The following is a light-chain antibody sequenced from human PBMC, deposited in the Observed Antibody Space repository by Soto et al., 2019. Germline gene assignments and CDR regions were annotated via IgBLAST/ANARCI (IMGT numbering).Light chain of an antibody. CDR3: SSYTSITTDV. J-gene: IGLJ1*01. CDR1: SSDIGSHNL. CDR2: EVA. Sequence: QSALTQPASVSGSPGQSITISCAGTSSDIGSHNLVSWYQHHTDKAPKLLIYEVADRPSGVSDRFSGSKSGNTASLTISALRAEDEADYYCSSYTSITTDVFGTGTKVTVL. V-gene: IGLV2-14*02.